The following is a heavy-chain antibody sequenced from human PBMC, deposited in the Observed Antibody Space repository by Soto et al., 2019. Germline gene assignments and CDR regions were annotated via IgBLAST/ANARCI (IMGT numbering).Heavy chain of an antibody. CDR1: EYTLTSYD. CDR3: ATPTPLRGAMITNINFDF. D-gene: IGHD3-10*01. Sequence: GAPLTVSCKPSEYTLTSYDGNWVEQDTGQGLEWMGWMNPNSGNTGYAQKFQGRVTMTRNTSISTAYMELSGLKSDDTAVYYCATPTPLRGAMITNINFDFWGQGTRVTV. CDR2: MNPNSGNT. J-gene: IGHJ4*02. V-gene: IGHV1-8*01.